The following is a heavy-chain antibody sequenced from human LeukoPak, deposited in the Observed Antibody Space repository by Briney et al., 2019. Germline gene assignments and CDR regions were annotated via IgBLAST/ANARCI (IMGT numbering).Heavy chain of an antibody. V-gene: IGHV1-2*02. CDR1: GYTFTSYD. CDR2: ISPKSGST. J-gene: IGHJ4*02. CDR3: ARDLGAEGTVAGD. Sequence: GASVKVSCKASGYTFTSYDINWVRQAPGQGLEWMGWISPKSGSTDHAQKFQGRVTMTRDTSITTAYMELTRLTSDDTAVYYCARDLGAEGTVAGDWGQGTLVTVSS. D-gene: IGHD6-19*01.